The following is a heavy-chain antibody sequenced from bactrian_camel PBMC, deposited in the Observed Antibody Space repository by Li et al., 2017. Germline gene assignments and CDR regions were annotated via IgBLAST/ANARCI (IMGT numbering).Heavy chain of an antibody. Sequence: HVQLVESGGGSVQAGGSLRLSCVASESPFARRRMAWFRVAPGKDREGVAAIIIGSGSTDYSDSVKGRFAISQDNAKNTLTLQMHSLKPEDTAVYYCAAVRVRSRSVCAALDGKPSAFIYFGQGTQVTVS. V-gene: IGHV3S1*01. CDR2: IIIGSGST. D-gene: IGHD1*01. CDR1: ESPFARRR. J-gene: IGHJ4*01.